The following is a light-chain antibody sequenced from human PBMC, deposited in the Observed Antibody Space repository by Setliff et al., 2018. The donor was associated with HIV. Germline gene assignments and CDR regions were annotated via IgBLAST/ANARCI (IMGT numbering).Light chain of an antibody. CDR1: SSDVGSYDF. J-gene: IGLJ1*01. V-gene: IGLV2-14*03. Sequence: QSVLIQPASVSGSPGQSVTVSCTGTSSDVGSYDFVSWYQQLPGKAPKLLIYDVSDRPSGVSHRFSGSKSGNTASLTISGLQSEDEADYYCTSYSSNTTLGIFGTGTKVTVL. CDR2: DVS. CDR3: TSYSSNTTLGI.